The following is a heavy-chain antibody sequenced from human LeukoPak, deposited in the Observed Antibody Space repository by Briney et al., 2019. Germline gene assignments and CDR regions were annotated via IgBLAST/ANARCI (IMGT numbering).Heavy chain of an antibody. CDR3: ARDVEARISAAGTFDY. Sequence: GGSLRLSCAASGFTFSSYAMSWVRQAPGKGLEWVSVISGLGGSTYYADSVKGRFAISRDNSKNTLWLQMNSLRADDTAIYYCARDVEARISAAGTFDYWGRDPWSPSPQ. CDR2: ISGLGGST. V-gene: IGHV3-23*01. J-gene: IGHJ4*02. CDR1: GFTFSSYA. D-gene: IGHD6-13*01.